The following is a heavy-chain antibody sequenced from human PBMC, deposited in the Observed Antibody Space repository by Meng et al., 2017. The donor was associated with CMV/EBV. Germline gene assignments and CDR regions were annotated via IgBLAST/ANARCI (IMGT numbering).Heavy chain of an antibody. J-gene: IGHJ5*02. Sequence: HLQLPEAAPGRGKLSETLSLPCTVSGGSISSSSYYWGWIRQPPGKGLEWIGSIYYSGSTYYNPSLKSRVTISVDTSKNQFSLKLSSVTAADTAVYYCARGVVTMIVVYDPWGQGTLVTVSS. CDR2: IYYSGST. D-gene: IGHD3-22*01. CDR3: ARGVVTMIVVYDP. V-gene: IGHV4-39*07. CDR1: GGSISSSSYY.